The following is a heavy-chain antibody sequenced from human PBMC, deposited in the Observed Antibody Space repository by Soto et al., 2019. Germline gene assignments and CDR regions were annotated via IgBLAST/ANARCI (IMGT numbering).Heavy chain of an antibody. J-gene: IGHJ6*02. V-gene: IGHV3-30-3*01. CDR3: ARGLQITIFGVVTPPYGMDV. CDR2: ISYDGSNK. Sequence: GGSLRLSCAASGFTFSSYAMHWVRQAPGKGLEWVAVISYDGSNKYYADSVKGRFTISRDNSKNTLYLQMNSLRAEDTAVYYCARGLQITIFGVVTPPYGMDVWGQGTTVTVSS. D-gene: IGHD3-3*01. CDR1: GFTFSSYA.